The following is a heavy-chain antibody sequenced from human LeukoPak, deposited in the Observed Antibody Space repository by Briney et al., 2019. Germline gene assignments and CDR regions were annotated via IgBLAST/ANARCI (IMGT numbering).Heavy chain of an antibody. Sequence: ASVKVSCKASRYTFTGYYMHWVRQAPGQGLEWMGRINPNSGGTNYAQKFQGRVTMTRDTSISTAYMELSRLRSDDTAVYYCATTTAMALNYYYYYMDVWGKGTTVTVSS. CDR3: ATTTAMALNYYYYYMDV. CDR2: INPNSGGT. V-gene: IGHV1-2*06. J-gene: IGHJ6*03. D-gene: IGHD5-18*01. CDR1: RYTFTGYY.